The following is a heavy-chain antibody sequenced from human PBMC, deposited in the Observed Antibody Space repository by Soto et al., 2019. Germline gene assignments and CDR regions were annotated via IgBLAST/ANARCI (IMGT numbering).Heavy chain of an antibody. Sequence: EVQLVESGGGLVQPGGSRRLSCAASGFTFSSSWRHGVRQAPGKGLVWVSRINSDGSSTSYADSVKGRFTISRDNAKNTLYLQMNSLRAEDTAVYYCAREVGTPPYYYYGMDVWGQGTTVTVSS. CDR3: AREVGTPPYYYYGMDV. D-gene: IGHD6-13*01. J-gene: IGHJ6*02. V-gene: IGHV3-74*01. CDR1: GFTFSSSW. CDR2: INSDGSST.